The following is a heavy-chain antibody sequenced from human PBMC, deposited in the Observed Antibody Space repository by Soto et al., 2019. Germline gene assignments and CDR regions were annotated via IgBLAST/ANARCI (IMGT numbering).Heavy chain of an antibody. V-gene: IGHV3-23*01. CDR3: AHPRGYGVFDAVDI. D-gene: IGHD4-17*01. J-gene: IGHJ3*02. CDR1: GFIFSTYA. Sequence: PGGSLRLSCAASGFIFSTYAMNWVRQAPGKGLEWVPAINNNGGSTYYAESVRGRFTISRDNSINTLYLQMSSLRSDDTAVYYCAHPRGYGVFDAVDIWGQGTMVTVSS. CDR2: INNNGGST.